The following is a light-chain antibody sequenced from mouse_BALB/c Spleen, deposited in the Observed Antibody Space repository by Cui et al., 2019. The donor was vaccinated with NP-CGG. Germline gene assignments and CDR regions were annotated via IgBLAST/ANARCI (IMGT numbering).Light chain of an antibody. Sequence: QAFVTQESDLTTSPGGTVTLTCRSSTGAVTTSNYANWVQEKPDHLFTGLIGGTNNRAPGVPARFSGSLIGDKAALTITGAQTKDEAIYFCALWYSNHWVFGGGTKLTVL. V-gene: IGLV1*01. CDR1: TGAVTTSNY. CDR3: ALWYSNHWV. J-gene: IGLJ1*01. CDR2: GTN.